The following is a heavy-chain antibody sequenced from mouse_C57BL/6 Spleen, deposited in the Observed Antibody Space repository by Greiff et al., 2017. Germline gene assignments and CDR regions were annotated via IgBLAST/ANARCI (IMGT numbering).Heavy chain of an antibody. CDR1: GFTFSSYA. J-gene: IGHJ2*01. V-gene: IGHV5-9-1*02. D-gene: IGHD2-3*01. CDR3: TRDLYDGYYGDY. CDR2: ISSGGDYI. Sequence: EVQRVESGEGLVKPGGSLKLSCAASGFTFSSYAMSWVRQTPEKRLEWVAYISSGGDYIYYADTVKGRFTISRDNARNTLYLQRSSLKSEDTAMYYCTRDLYDGYYGDYWGQGTTLTVSS.